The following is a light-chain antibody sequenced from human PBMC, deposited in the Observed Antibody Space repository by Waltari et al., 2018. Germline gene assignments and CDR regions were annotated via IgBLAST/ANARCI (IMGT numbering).Light chain of an antibody. Sequence: DINLTQSPSALSASVADIVTPTCLASDSVTSYLNWYQQKSGKAPRLRIYAAASLESGVPSMFSGRGSETYFTLTITDLEPEDVATYVCQQSFRGAWEFGQGTRV. CDR1: DSVTSY. CDR2: AAA. J-gene: IGKJ1*01. V-gene: IGKV1-39*01. CDR3: QQSFRGAWE.